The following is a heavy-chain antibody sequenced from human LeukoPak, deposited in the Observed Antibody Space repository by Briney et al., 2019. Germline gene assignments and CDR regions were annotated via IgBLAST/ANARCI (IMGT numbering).Heavy chain of an antibody. D-gene: IGHD3-22*01. CDR2: IYFSGST. CDR1: GRPISTYF. V-gene: IGHV4-59*08. Sequence: SEPLSLPCTLCGRPISTYFWMWIRQPPAKGLEWIGHIYFSGSTNYNPSLESRVTISVDTSKNQFSLTLSSVTAADTAVYYCARHKSSGSYPLDYWGQGILVTVSS. CDR3: ARHKSSGSYPLDY. J-gene: IGHJ4*02.